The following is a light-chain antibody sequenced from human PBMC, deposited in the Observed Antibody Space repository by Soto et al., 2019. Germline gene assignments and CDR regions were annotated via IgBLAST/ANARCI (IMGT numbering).Light chain of an antibody. V-gene: IGLV1-40*01. J-gene: IGLJ1*01. CDR1: SSNIGAGYD. CDR3: QSYDSSLSAYV. CDR2: DNN. Sequence: QSVLTQAPSVSGAPGQRVTISCTGSSSNIGAGYDVHWYQQLPGTAPKLLIYDNNNWPSGVPDRFSGSKSGTSASLAISGLQAEDEADYYCQSYDSSLSAYVFGTGTKLTVL.